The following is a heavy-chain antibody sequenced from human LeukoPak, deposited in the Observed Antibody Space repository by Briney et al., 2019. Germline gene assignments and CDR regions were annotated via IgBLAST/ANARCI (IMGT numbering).Heavy chain of an antibody. CDR1: DFSISNGYY. Sequence: SETLSLTCAVSDFSISNGYYWGWIRQPLGKGLEWIGSIYHRVSTSYNPSLKSRVTISVDTSKNQFSLKLTSVTAVDTAVYYCARENSSGWHANWYFDLWGRGTLVTVSS. V-gene: IGHV4-38-2*02. CDR2: IYHRVST. D-gene: IGHD6-19*01. CDR3: ARENSSGWHANWYFDL. J-gene: IGHJ2*01.